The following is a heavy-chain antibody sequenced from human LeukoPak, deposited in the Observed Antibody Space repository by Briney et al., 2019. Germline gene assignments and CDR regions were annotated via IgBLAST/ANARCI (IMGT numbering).Heavy chain of an antibody. CDR2: IIPIFGTA. CDR1: GGTFSSYA. CDR3: ARDAYYYDSSGYYTGLPSDY. V-gene: IGHV1-69*05. J-gene: IGHJ4*02. D-gene: IGHD3-22*01. Sequence: SVKVSCKASGGTFSSYAISWVRQAPGQGLEWMGGIIPIFGTANYAQKFQGRVTITTDESTSTAYMELSSLRSEDTAVYYCARDAYYYDSSGYYTGLPSDYWGQGTLITVSS.